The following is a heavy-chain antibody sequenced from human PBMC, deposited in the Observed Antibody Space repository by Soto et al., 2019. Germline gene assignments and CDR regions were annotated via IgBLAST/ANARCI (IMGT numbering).Heavy chain of an antibody. D-gene: IGHD1-1*01. CDR1: GFTFSSYW. Sequence: GGSLRLSCAASGFTFSSYWMSWVRQAPGKGLEWVANIKQDGSEKYYVDSVKGRFTISRDNAKNSLYLQMNSLRAEDTAVYYCARGDGYNSGPFDYWGQGTLVTVSS. CDR2: IKQDGSEK. J-gene: IGHJ4*02. CDR3: ARGDGYNSGPFDY. V-gene: IGHV3-7*04.